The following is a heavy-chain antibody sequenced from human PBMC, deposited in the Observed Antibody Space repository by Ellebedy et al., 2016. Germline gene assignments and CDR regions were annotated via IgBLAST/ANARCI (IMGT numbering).Heavy chain of an antibody. V-gene: IGHV3-66*01. CDR2: IYSGGST. J-gene: IGHJ4*02. CDR1: GFTVSSNY. D-gene: IGHD6-19*01. CDR3: ARDPREWLVRGYFDY. Sequence: GGSLRLSCAASGFTVSSNYMSWVRQAPGKGLEWVSVIYSGGSTYYADSVKGRFTISRDNSKNTLYLQMNSLRAEDTAVYYCARDPREWLVRGYFDYWGQGTLVTVSA.